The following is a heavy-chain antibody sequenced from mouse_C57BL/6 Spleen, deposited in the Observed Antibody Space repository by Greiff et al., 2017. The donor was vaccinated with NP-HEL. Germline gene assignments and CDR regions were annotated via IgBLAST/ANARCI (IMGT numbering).Heavy chain of an antibody. CDR2: IDPSDSST. D-gene: IGHD1-1*01. J-gene: IGHJ4*01. V-gene: IGHV1-50*01. Sequence: VQLQQSGAELVKPGASVKLSCKASGYTFTSYWMQWVKQRPGQGLEWIGEIDPSDSSTNYNQKFKGKATLTVDTSSSTAYMQLSSLTSEDSAVYYCARKRYPYAMDYWGQGTSVTVSS. CDR1: GYTFTSYW. CDR3: ARKRYPYAMDY.